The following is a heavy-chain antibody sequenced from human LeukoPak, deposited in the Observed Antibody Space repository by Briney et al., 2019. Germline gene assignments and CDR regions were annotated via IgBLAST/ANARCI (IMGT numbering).Heavy chain of an antibody. Sequence: GGSLRLSCAASGFTFSDYYMSWIRQAPGKGLEWVSYISSSGSTIYYADSVKGRFTISRDNAKNSLYLQMNSLRAEDTAVYYCARSSCYTCNWFDPWGQGTLVTVSS. CDR3: ARSSCYTCNWFDP. CDR2: ISSSGSTI. J-gene: IGHJ5*02. V-gene: IGHV3-11*01. CDR1: GFTFSDYY. D-gene: IGHD2-2*02.